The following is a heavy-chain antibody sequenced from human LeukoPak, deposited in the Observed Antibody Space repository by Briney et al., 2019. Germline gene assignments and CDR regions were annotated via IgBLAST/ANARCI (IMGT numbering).Heavy chain of an antibody. CDR1: GFTFSSHW. CDR3: AKHGGRGVTTPIDY. J-gene: IGHJ4*02. V-gene: IGHV3-23*01. CDR2: ISGSGTST. D-gene: IGHD3-10*01. Sequence: GGSLRLSCAGSGFTFSSHWIGWVRQAPGKGLEWVSVISGSGTSTSYADSVKGRFTISRDNSKNTLYLQVNSLRAEDTALYYCAKHGGRGVTTPIDYWGQGTLVTVSS.